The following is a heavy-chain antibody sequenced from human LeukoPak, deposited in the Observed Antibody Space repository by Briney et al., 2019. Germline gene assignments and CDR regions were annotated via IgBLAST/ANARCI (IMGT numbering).Heavy chain of an antibody. J-gene: IGHJ4*02. CDR3: ARIVGASDY. D-gene: IGHD1-26*01. Sequence: SESLSLTCTVSGGSISSSSYYWGWIRQPPGKGLEWIGSIYYSGSTYYNPSLKSRVTISVDTSKNQFSLKLSSVTAADTAVYYCARIVGASDYWGQGTLVTVSS. V-gene: IGHV4-39*01. CDR2: IYYSGST. CDR1: GGSISSSSYY.